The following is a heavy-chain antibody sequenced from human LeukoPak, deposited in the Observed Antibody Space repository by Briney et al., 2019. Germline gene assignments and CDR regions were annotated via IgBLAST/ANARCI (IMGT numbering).Heavy chain of an antibody. CDR1: GFTFSSYW. D-gene: IGHD5-18*01. V-gene: IGHV3-7*01. J-gene: IGHJ6*03. CDR3: ARRDKERSYGFYYYYMDV. Sequence: GGSLRLSCAASGFTFSSYWMSWVRQAPGKGLEWVANIKQDGSEKYYVDSVKGRFTISRDNAKNSLYLQMNSLRAEDTAVYYCARRDKERSYGFYYYYMDVWGKGTTVTVSS. CDR2: IKQDGSEK.